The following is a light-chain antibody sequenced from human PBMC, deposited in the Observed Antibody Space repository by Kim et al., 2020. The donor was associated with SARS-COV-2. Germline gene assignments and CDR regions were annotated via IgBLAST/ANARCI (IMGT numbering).Light chain of an antibody. V-gene: IGKV3-20*01. J-gene: IGKJ1*01. CDR3: HQYGNSPWT. CDR2: RAA. Sequence: PGETATLSCRASQSVSSNYLAWYQQKPAQAPRLLIYRAASRATGIPEKFSGSGSGTDFTLTISRLEPEDFAVYYCHQYGNSPWTFGQGTKVDIK. CDR1: QSVSSNY.